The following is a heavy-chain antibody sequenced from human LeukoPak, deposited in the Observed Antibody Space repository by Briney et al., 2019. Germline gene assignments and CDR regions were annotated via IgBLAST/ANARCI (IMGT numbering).Heavy chain of an antibody. CDR1: GFTFSSYA. CDR3: ARGIVVVTPDAFDI. CDR2: ISYDGSNK. J-gene: IGHJ3*02. V-gene: IGHV3-30*04. D-gene: IGHD3-22*01. Sequence: PGGSLRLSCAASGFTFSSYAMHWVRQAPGKGLEWVAVISYDGSNKYYADSVKGRFTISRDNSKNTLYLQMNSLRAEDTAVYYCARGIVVVTPDAFDIWGQGTMVTVSS.